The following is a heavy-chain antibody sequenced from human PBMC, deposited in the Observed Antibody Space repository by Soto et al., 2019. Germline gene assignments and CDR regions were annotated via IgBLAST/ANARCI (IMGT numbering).Heavy chain of an antibody. J-gene: IGHJ1*01. CDR3: AFQPYSGSRAYYSLFYFHH. CDR2: IYSDGTT. CDR1: GFFVSANY. V-gene: IGHV3-53*01. Sequence: HPGGSLRLSCAASGFFVSANYMSWVRQAPGKGLEWVSVIYSDGTTYYADSVKGRFTISRDNSKNTLYLQMNGLRAEDTAVYYCAFQPYSGSRAYYSLFYFHHWGQGTLVTVSS. D-gene: IGHD3-22*01.